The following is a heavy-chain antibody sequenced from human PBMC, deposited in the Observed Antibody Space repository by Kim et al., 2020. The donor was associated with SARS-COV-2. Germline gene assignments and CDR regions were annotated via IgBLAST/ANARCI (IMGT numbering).Heavy chain of an antibody. Sequence: GGSLRLSCAASGFIFNNYAMGWVRRAPGKGLEWVSSISGRGGNTYYARSVRGRVTISRDNAVDTVYLQLHSLTADDAAVYHCVRDRVLSGSSLFDHWGLG. CDR2: ISGRGGNT. V-gene: IGHV3-23*01. J-gene: IGHJ4*02. D-gene: IGHD3-3*01. CDR1: GFIFNNYA. CDR3: VRDRVLSGSSLFDH.